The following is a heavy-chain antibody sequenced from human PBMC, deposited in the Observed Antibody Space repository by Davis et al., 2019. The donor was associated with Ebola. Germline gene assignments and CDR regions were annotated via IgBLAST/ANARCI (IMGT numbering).Heavy chain of an antibody. V-gene: IGHV3-74*01. D-gene: IGHD3-9*01. CDR3: ARNKGYDILTDYFDY. J-gene: IGHJ4*02. CDR1: GFTFSSYW. Sequence: HTGGSLRLSCAASGFTFSSYWMHWVRQAPGKGLVWVSRINSDGSSTSYADSVKGRFTISRDNAKNTLYLQMNSLRAENTAVYYCARNKGYDILTDYFDYWGQGTLVTVSS. CDR2: INSDGSST.